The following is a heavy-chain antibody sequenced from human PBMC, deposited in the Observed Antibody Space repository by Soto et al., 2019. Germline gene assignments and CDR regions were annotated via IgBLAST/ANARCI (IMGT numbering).Heavy chain of an antibody. CDR1: GYTFTSYG. CDR2: INTGSSNT. J-gene: IGHJ4*02. Sequence: QVDLVQSGAEVKEPGASVRISCEASGYTFTSYGIHWVRQAPGQRLEWMGWINTGSSNTRYSPEFQARVTITGDTSASTAYMELNSLRSEDTAVYYCARAMPTAGYIYFDPWGQGTLVTVSS. D-gene: IGHD3-9*01. V-gene: IGHV1-3*04. CDR3: ARAMPTAGYIYFDP.